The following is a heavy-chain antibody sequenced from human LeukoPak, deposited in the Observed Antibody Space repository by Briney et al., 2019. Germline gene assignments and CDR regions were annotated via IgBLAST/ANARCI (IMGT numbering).Heavy chain of an antibody. CDR1: GYTFTGYY. Sequence: ASVKVSCKASGYTFTGYYMHWVRQAPGQGLEWMGWINPNSGGTNYAQKFQGRVTMTRDTSISTAYMELSRLRSDDTAVYYCAGGDSRDGYNTGYWGQGTLVTVSS. V-gene: IGHV1-2*02. CDR2: INPNSGGT. D-gene: IGHD5-24*01. CDR3: AGGDSRDGYNTGY. J-gene: IGHJ4*02.